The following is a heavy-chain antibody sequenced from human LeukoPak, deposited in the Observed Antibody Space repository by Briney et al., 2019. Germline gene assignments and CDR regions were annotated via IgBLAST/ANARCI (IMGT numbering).Heavy chain of an antibody. CDR2: IYYSGST. J-gene: IGHJ5*02. V-gene: IGHV4-39*01. CDR1: GGSISSSSFY. Sequence: SETLSLTCTVSGGSISSSSFYWGWIRQPPGRGLQWIGSIYYSGSTYYNPSLKSRVTISVDTSKNQFSLKLSSVTAADTAVHYCARQIDPWPPFDPWGQGTLVTVSS. CDR3: ARQIDPWPPFDP. D-gene: IGHD3-9*01.